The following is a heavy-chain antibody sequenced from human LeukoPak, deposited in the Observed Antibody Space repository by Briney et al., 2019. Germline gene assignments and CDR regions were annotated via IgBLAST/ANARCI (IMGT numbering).Heavy chain of an antibody. J-gene: IGHJ4*02. Sequence: ASVKVSCKASGYTFTNYGINWVRQATGQGLEWMGWMNPNSGNTGYAQKFQGRVTMTRNTSISTAYMELSSLRSEDTAVYYCARDNVDIVATPFDYWGQGTLVTVSS. CDR2: MNPNSGNT. CDR1: GYTFTNYG. CDR3: ARDNVDIVATPFDY. D-gene: IGHD5-12*01. V-gene: IGHV1-8*02.